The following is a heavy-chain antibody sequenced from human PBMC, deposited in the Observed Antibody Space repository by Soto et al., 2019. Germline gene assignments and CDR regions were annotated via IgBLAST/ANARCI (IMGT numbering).Heavy chain of an antibody. V-gene: IGHV3-23*01. Sequence: PGGSLRLSCAASGFTFSSYAMSWVRQAPGKGLEWVSAISGSGGSAYYADSVKGRFTISRDNSKNTLYLQMNSLRAEDTAVYYCAKGKVAARYYYYYGMDVWGQGTKVTVSS. D-gene: IGHD6-25*01. CDR3: AKGKVAARYYYYYGMDV. CDR2: ISGSGGSA. CDR1: GFTFSSYA. J-gene: IGHJ6*02.